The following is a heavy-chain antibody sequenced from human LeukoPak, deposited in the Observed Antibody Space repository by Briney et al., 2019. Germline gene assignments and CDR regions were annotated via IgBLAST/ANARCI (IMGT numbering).Heavy chain of an antibody. D-gene: IGHD3-10*01. CDR2: ISSSSSYI. V-gene: IGHV3-21*01. CDR1: GFTFSSYS. Sequence: GGSLRLSCAAPGFTFSSYSMNRVRQAPGKGLEWVSSISSSSSYIYYADSVKGRFTISRDNAKNSLYLQMNSLRAEDTAVYYCAGDVLPDPRDFDYWGQGTLVTVSS. J-gene: IGHJ4*02. CDR3: AGDVLPDPRDFDY.